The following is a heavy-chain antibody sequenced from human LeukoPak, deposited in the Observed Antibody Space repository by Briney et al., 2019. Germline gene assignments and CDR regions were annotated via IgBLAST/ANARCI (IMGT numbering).Heavy chain of an antibody. V-gene: IGHV4-34*01. CDR3: ARNIYDSSGYNDY. Sequence: PSETLSLTCAVYGGSFSGYYWSWIRRPPGKGLEWIGEINHSGSTNYNPSLKSRVTISVDTSKNQFSLKLSSVTAADTAVYYCARNIYDSSGYNDYWGQGTLVTVSS. CDR2: INHSGST. D-gene: IGHD3-22*01. CDR1: GGSFSGYY. J-gene: IGHJ4*02.